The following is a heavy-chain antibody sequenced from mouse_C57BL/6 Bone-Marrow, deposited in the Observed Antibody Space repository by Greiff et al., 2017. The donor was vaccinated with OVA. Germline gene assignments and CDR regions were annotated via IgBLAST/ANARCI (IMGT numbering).Heavy chain of an antibody. CDR3: ARHIYFDY. V-gene: IGHV5-12*01. CDR2: LSNGGGST. Sequence: EVKLMESGGGLVQPGGSLKLSCAASGFTFSDYYMYWVRQTPEKRLEWVAYLSNGGGSTYYPDTVKGRFTISRDNAKNTLYLQMSRLKSEDTAMYYCARHIYFDYWGQGTTLTVSS. CDR1: GFTFSDYY. J-gene: IGHJ2*01.